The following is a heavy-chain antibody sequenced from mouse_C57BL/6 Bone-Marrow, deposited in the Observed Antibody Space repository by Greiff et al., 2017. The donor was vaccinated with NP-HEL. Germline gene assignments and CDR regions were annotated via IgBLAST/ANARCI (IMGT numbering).Heavy chain of an antibody. CDR3: ARDLWDGAWFAY. CDR1: GFTFSSYA. D-gene: IGHD4-1*01. V-gene: IGHV5-4*01. CDR2: ISDGGSYT. J-gene: IGHJ3*01. Sequence: EVQRVESGGGLVKPGGSLKLSCAASGFTFSSYAMSWVRQTPEKRLEWVATISDGGSYTYYPDNVKGRFTISRDNAKNNLYLQMSHLKSEDTAMYYCARDLWDGAWFAYWGQGTLVTVSA.